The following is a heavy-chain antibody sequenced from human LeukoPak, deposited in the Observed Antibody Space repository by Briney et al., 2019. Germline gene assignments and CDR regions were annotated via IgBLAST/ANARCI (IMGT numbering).Heavy chain of an antibody. J-gene: IGHJ6*02. D-gene: IGHD6-13*01. CDR2: IYPGDSDT. CDR1: GYSFTSYW. Sequence: KPGESLKISCKGSGYSFTSYWIGWVRQMPGKGLEWMGIIYPGDSDTRYSPSFQGQVTISADKSISTAYLQWSSLKASDTAMYYCARGAERQLPPYYYGMDVWGQGTTVTVSS. V-gene: IGHV5-51*01. CDR3: ARGAERQLPPYYYGMDV.